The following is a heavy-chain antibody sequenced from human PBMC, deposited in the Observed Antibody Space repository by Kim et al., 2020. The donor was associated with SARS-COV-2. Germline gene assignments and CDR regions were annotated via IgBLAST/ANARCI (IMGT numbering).Heavy chain of an antibody. D-gene: IGHD3-10*01. CDR3: ARGKGYGSGSVTHVPDYGMDV. J-gene: IGHJ6*02. V-gene: IGHV4-61*02. CDR2: IYTSGST. Sequence: SETLSLTCTVSGGSISSGSYYWSWIRQPAGKGLEWIGRIYTSGSTNYNPSLKSRVTISVDTSKNQFSLKLSSVTAADTAVYYCARGKGYGSGSVTHVPDYGMDVWGQGTTVTVSS. CDR1: GGSISSGSYY.